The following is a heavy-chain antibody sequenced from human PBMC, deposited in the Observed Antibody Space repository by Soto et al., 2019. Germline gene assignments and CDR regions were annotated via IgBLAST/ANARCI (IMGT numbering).Heavy chain of an antibody. J-gene: IGHJ5*01. D-gene: IGHD1-7*01. CDR2: IYRTGSA. CDR1: GDFISNYY. V-gene: IGHV4-59*08. Sequence: QVQLQESGPGLVKPSETLSLTCTVSGDFISNYYWNWIRQSPGKGLEWIGYIYRTGSAKYNPSLNSRVTISVDTSMNQLSLKLSSVSDADTAVYYCARQRNVDGTVGWFDSWGQGTLVTVSS. CDR3: ARQRNVDGTVGWFDS.